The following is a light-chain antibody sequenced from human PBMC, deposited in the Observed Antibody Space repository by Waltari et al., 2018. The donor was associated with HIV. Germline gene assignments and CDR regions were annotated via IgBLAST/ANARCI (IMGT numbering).Light chain of an antibody. CDR3: GTWDADLDGPV. J-gene: IGLJ3*02. V-gene: IGLV1-44*01. CDR2: KPD. CDR1: SPKLRITY. Sequence: LLTPPPSAPGTTGPTITITCSSPSPKLRITYDISYQHTPPPAPKPIIYKPDQRPSGVPARFSASKTGTSASLAISGLQPGDEGLYYCGTWDADLDGPVFGGGTKVTVL.